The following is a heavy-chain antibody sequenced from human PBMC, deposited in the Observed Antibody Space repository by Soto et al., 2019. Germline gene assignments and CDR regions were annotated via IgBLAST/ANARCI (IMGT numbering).Heavy chain of an antibody. Sequence: KPSETLSLTCTVSGGSMSSTSYYWGWIRQPPGKGLEWIGSMYYSGSTNYNPSLKGRVTMSVDTSKNQFSLKLRSVTAADTAVYYCARSYSRAFRHLEWVDQLDCWGQGTPVTVSS. CDR1: GGSMSSTSYY. CDR3: ARSYSRAFRHLEWVDQLDC. V-gene: IGHV4-39*01. J-gene: IGHJ4*02. D-gene: IGHD3-3*01. CDR2: MYYSGST.